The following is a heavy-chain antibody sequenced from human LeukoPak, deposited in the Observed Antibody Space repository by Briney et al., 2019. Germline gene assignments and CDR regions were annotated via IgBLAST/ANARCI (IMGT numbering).Heavy chain of an antibody. CDR2: ISDTGGTT. D-gene: IGHD5-12*01. CDR3: AKDAHRYRGWYWIDH. Sequence: GGSLRLSCVASGVTFRNLAMGWVRQAPGKGLEWVSVISDTGGTTYYADSVKGRFTISRDNSRNTLYLQMDSLRVDDTAVYFCAKDAHRYRGWYWIDHWGQGTLVTVST. V-gene: IGHV3-23*01. J-gene: IGHJ5*02. CDR1: GVTFRNLA.